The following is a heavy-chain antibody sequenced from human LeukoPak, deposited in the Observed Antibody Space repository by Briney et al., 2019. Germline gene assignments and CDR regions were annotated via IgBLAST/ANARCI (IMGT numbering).Heavy chain of an antibody. D-gene: IGHD3-10*01. CDR3: ATEMVPFGSGTLGFDY. V-gene: IGHV1-24*01. CDR2: FDTEDGET. Sequence: ASVKLSCKVSGYTLTELSMHWVRQAPGKGLEWMGGFDTEDGETIYAQKFQGRVTMTEDTSTDTAYMELSRLRSEDTAVYYCATEMVPFGSGTLGFDYWGQGTLVTVSS. CDR1: GYTLTELS. J-gene: IGHJ4*02.